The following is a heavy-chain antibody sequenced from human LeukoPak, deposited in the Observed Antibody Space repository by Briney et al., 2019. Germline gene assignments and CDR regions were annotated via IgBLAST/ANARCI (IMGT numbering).Heavy chain of an antibody. CDR2: VIAIFGRV. D-gene: IGHD3-22*01. V-gene: IGHV1-69*05. CDR3: ARGELGDSSGFSFFDY. CDR1: RGTFSSYG. Sequence: GAAVKVSCKASRGTFSSYGISVVRQAPGQGREWMGGVIAIFGRVKYGQKFQGRATITTGEATGTAYIEPSIFTSEDTGVYYCARGELGDSSGFSFFDYWGQGPLVPVSS. J-gene: IGHJ4*02.